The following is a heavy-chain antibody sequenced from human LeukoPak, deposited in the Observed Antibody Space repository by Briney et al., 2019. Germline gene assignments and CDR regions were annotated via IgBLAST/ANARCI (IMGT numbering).Heavy chain of an antibody. CDR2: IYHSGST. V-gene: IGHV4-38-2*02. Sequence: PSETLSLTCTVSGSSISSAYFWGWIRQPPGKGLEWIGNIYHSGSTFYNPSLKSRVTISVDTSKNQFSLKLSSVTAADTAVYYCARAFRGIFGVFEAFDIWGQGTMVTVSS. D-gene: IGHD3-3*01. CDR1: GSSISSAYF. J-gene: IGHJ3*02. CDR3: ARAFRGIFGVFEAFDI.